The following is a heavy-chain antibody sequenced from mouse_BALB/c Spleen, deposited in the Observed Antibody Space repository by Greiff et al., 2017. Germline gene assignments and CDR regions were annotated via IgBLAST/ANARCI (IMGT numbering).Heavy chain of an antibody. V-gene: IGHV2-6-7*01. CDR1: GFSLTGYG. CDR3: ARDDGYGNYPWFAY. Sequence: QVQLKESGPGLVAPSQSLSITCTVSGFSLTGYGVNWVRQPPGKGLEWLGMIWGDGSTDYNSALKSRLSISKDNSKSQVFLKMNSLQTDDTARYYCARDDGYGNYPWFAYWGPGTLVTVSA. J-gene: IGHJ3*01. D-gene: IGHD2-1*01. CDR2: IWGDGST.